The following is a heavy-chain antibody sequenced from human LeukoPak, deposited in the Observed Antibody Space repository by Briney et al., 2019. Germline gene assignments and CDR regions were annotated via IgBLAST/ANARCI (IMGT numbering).Heavy chain of an antibody. Sequence: GGSLRLSCAASGFTVSSNYMSWVRQAPGKGLGWVSVIYSGGSTYYADSVKGRFTISRDNSKNTLYLQMNSLRAEDTAVYYCARLDSSGYYYFDYWGQGTLVTVSS. CDR1: GFTVSSNY. V-gene: IGHV3-66*01. D-gene: IGHD3-22*01. CDR3: ARLDSSGYYYFDY. J-gene: IGHJ4*02. CDR2: IYSGGST.